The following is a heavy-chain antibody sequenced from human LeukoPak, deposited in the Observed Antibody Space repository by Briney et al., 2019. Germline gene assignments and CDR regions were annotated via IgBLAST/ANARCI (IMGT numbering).Heavy chain of an antibody. Sequence: ASVKVSCKASGYTFTSYGISWVRQAPGQGLEWMGWISAYNGNTNYAQKLQGRVTMTTDTSTSTAYMELRSLRSEDTAVYYCARDRRDGYNSLIDYWGQGTLVTVSS. D-gene: IGHD5-24*01. CDR2: ISAYNGNT. CDR3: ARDRRDGYNSLIDY. CDR1: GYTFTSYG. J-gene: IGHJ4*02. V-gene: IGHV1-18*01.